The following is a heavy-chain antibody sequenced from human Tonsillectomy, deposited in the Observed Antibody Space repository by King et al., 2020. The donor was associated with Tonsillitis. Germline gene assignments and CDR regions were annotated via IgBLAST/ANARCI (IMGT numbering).Heavy chain of an antibody. Sequence: QLQQWGAGLLKPSETLSLTCAVYGGSFRDYFCTWIRQPPGKRLEWIWEINYGGRTNYRPSLKGRLTISLDTSKHHFSLNLTSVTAADTAVDYCVRGQRAAFDPWGQGILVTVSS. D-gene: IGHD3-3*02. J-gene: IGHJ5*02. CDR1: GGSFRDYF. V-gene: IGHV4-34*01. CDR2: INYGGRT. CDR3: VRGQRAAFDP.